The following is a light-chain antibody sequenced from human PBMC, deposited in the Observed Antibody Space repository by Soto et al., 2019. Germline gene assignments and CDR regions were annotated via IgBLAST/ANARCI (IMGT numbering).Light chain of an antibody. J-gene: IGKJ1*01. Sequence: ETVLTQSPGTLSLSPGERATLFCRANQSVTSSYLAWYQQKPGQAPRLLIYGASSRATGIPDRFSGIGSGTDFTLTISRLEPEDFAVYYCQQHTTSPPSWTFGQGTKVEIK. CDR1: QSVTSSY. CDR3: QQHTTSPPSWT. V-gene: IGKV3-20*01. CDR2: GAS.